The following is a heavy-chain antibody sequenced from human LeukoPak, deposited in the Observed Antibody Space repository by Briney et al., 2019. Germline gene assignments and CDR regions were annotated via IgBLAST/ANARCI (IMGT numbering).Heavy chain of an antibody. Sequence: GASVKVSCKASGYTFTDYYIHLVRQDPRQGQEWMGWINPKSGGTNYAQKFQGRVTMTRNTSISTADREPSRLRSDDTAVYYCARGPPTVTTPLDAFDIWGQGTMVTVAS. CDR1: GYTFTDYY. J-gene: IGHJ3*02. V-gene: IGHV1-2*02. CDR2: INPKSGGT. D-gene: IGHD4-17*01. CDR3: ARGPPTVTTPLDAFDI.